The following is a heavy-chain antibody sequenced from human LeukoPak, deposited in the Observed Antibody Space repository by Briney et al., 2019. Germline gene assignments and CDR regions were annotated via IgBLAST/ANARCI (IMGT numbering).Heavy chain of an antibody. V-gene: IGHV3-7*01. J-gene: IGHJ4*02. CDR1: GFTFSSYW. Sequence: GGSLRLSCAASGFTFSSYWMSWVRQAPGKGLEWVANIKRDGSEKYYVDSVKGRFTISRDNAKNSLYLQMNSLRAEDTAVYYCARDNLWFRELYYFDYWGQGTLVTVSS. CDR2: IKRDGSEK. CDR3: ARDNLWFRELYYFDY. D-gene: IGHD3-10*01.